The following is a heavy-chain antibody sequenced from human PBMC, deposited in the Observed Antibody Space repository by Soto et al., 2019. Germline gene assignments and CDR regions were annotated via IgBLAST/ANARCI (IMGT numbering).Heavy chain of an antibody. CDR3: ARSRIPYKGYFDY. D-gene: IGHD1-1*01. J-gene: IGHJ4*02. CDR2: ISYDGSNK. Sequence: GGSLRLSCAASGFTFSSYAMHWVRQAPGKGLEWVAVISYDGSNKYYADSVKGRFTISRDNSKNTLYLQMNSLRAEDTAVYYCARSRIPYKGYFDYWGQGTLVTVCS. V-gene: IGHV3-30-3*01. CDR1: GFTFSSYA.